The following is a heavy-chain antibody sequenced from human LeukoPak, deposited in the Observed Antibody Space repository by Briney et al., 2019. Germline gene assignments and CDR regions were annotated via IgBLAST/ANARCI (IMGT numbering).Heavy chain of an antibody. J-gene: IGHJ3*02. CDR2: IYSGGST. V-gene: IGHV3-53*04. D-gene: IGHD3-22*01. CDR1: GFTVSSNY. Sequence: GGSLRLSCAASGFTVSSNYMSWVRQAPGKGLEWVSVIYSGGSTYYADSVKGRFTISRHDSKNTLYLQMNSLRAEDTAVYYCGSFQSYYYDSSGYSAFDIWGQGTMVTVSS. CDR3: GSFQSYYYDSSGYSAFDI.